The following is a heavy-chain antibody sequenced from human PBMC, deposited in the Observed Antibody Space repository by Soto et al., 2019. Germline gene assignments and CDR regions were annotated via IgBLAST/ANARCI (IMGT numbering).Heavy chain of an antibody. Sequence: QVQLVQSGAEVKKPGASVNVSCKASGYTFTSYHMHWVRQAPGQGLEWMGLINTSDGRTRYAQKFEGRVTMTSDRSTTIVYMELSSLRSEDTAVYYCERAREYIFGYNYFDPWGQGTLVTVSS. CDR3: ERAREYIFGYNYFDP. CDR2: INTSDGRT. D-gene: IGHD5-18*01. J-gene: IGHJ5*02. V-gene: IGHV1-46*01. CDR1: GYTFTSYH.